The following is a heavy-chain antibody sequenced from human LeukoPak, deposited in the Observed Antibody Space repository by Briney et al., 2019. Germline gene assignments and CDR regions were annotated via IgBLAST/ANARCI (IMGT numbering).Heavy chain of an antibody. J-gene: IGHJ6*03. CDR2: IKSDGSGT. CDR1: GFTFSTYW. V-gene: IGHV3-74*01. D-gene: IGHD3-3*01. CDR3: ARGGNDFWSGYRRGYMDV. Sequence: PGGSLRLSCAASGFTFSTYWMHWVRQAPGKGLVWVSRIKSDGSGTSYADSVKGRFTISRDNAKNTLHLHMNSLRAEDTAAYYCARGGNDFWSGYRRGYMDVWGKGTTVTVSS.